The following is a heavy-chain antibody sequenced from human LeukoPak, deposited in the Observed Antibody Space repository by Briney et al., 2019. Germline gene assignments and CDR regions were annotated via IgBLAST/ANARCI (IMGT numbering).Heavy chain of an antibody. CDR1: GYSISSGYF. J-gene: IGHJ4*02. Sequence: SETLSLTCTVSGYSISSGYFWGWIRQTPGTGLEWIGSLSHSGNSHYNPSLQSRVAISIDTSKKQFSLNLSSVTATDTAVYYCARGGLYSSSRVDYWGQGTLVTVSS. D-gene: IGHD6-6*01. CDR2: LSHSGNS. CDR3: ARGGLYSSSRVDY. V-gene: IGHV4-38-2*02.